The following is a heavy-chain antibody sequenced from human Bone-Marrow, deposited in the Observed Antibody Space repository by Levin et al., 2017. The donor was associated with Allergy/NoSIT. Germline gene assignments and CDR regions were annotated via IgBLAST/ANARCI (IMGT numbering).Heavy chain of an antibody. V-gene: IGHV3-48*03. CDR3: AGTSGYYPLDY. D-gene: IGHD3-22*01. CDR1: GFTFSSYE. J-gene: IGHJ4*02. Sequence: GGSLRLSCVASGFTFSSYEMNWVRQAPGKGLEWLSYITSRGNIIYYADSVKGRFTISRDNAKQSLFLQMNSLRAEDTAVYYCAGTSGYYPLDYWSQGTLVTVSS. CDR2: ITSRGNII.